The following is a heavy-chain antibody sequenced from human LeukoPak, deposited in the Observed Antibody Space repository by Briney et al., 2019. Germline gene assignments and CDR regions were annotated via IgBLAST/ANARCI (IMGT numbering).Heavy chain of an antibody. J-gene: IGHJ4*02. CDR3: ARDPHCTNGICYSLPYYDY. D-gene: IGHD2-8*01. CDR1: GYSFTGYY. Sequence: ASVKVSCKASGYSFTGYYIHWVRQAPGQGLQWMGRIYPNSGGTNYAQKFQGRVTMTRDTSISPAYMQLSRLRSDDTAVYYCARDPHCTNGICYSLPYYDYWGQGTLVTVSS. CDR2: IYPNSGGT. V-gene: IGHV1-2*06.